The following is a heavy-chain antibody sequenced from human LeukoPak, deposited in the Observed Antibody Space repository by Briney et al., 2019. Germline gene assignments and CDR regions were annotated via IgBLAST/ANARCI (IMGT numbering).Heavy chain of an antibody. Sequence: PGGSLRLSCAASGFTFSSYSMNWVRQAPGKGLEWVSSISSSSSYIYYADSVKGRFTISRDNAKNSLYLQMNSLRAEDTAVYYCARVKYYDILTGPPDYWGQGTLVTVSS. J-gene: IGHJ4*02. D-gene: IGHD3-9*01. CDR1: GFTFSSYS. V-gene: IGHV3-21*01. CDR2: ISSSSSYI. CDR3: ARVKYYDILTGPPDY.